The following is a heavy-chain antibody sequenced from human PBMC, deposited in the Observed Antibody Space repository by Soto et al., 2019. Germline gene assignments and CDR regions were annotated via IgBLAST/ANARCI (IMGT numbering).Heavy chain of an antibody. Sequence: QAQLVESGGGVIQPGRSLRLSCAASGFSFSDYAMHWVRHSPGKGLEWVAVTSSDGRKKYNADSVQGRFTISRDNSKNTLYLQMNSLRPADTALYYCARELVAPPAYYDGLDLWGQGTTVTVSS. CDR2: TSSDGRKK. D-gene: IGHD5-12*01. V-gene: IGHV3-30*04. J-gene: IGHJ6*02. CDR3: ARELVAPPAYYDGLDL. CDR1: GFSFSDYA.